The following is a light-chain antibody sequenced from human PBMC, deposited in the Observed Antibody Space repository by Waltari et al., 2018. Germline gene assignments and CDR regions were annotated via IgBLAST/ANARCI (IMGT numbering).Light chain of an antibody. Sequence: EIVLTQSPGTLSLSPGHRATLPCRARQSISSTYLAWYQQKPGQAPRLLIYGASRRATGIPDRFSGSGAGTDFTLSISRLEPEDFAVYYCQQGGGPLRFTFGQGTKLEIK. J-gene: IGKJ2*01. CDR3: QQGGGPLRFT. CDR1: QSISSTY. CDR2: GAS. V-gene: IGKV3-20*01.